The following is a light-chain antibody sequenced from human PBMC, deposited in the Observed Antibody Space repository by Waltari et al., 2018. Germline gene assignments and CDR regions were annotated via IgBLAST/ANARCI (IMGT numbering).Light chain of an antibody. CDR2: KAS. Sequence: DIQMTQSPSTLSASVGARVSITCRASQTISTWLAWFQQKPGKAPKLLIYKASSLESGVPSRFSGSGSETEFTLTISSLQPDDFATYYCQQYYAYSWTFGQGTKVEIK. V-gene: IGKV1-5*03. CDR1: QTISTW. J-gene: IGKJ1*01. CDR3: QQYYAYSWT.